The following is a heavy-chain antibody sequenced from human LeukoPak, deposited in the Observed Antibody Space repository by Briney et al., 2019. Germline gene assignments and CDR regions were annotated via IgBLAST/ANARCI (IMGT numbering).Heavy chain of an antibody. CDR2: ISISGTTI. J-gene: IGHJ4*02. CDR3: ARDGEAYGWNYAFDY. CDR1: GFMFSSFE. D-gene: IGHD1-7*01. Sequence: GGSLRLSCAASGFMFSSFEMNWVRQAPGKGLEWVSYISISGTTIYYADSVKGRFTISRDNAKNSLYLQMNSLRAEDTSVYYCARDGEAYGWNYAFDYWGQGTLVTVSS. V-gene: IGHV3-48*03.